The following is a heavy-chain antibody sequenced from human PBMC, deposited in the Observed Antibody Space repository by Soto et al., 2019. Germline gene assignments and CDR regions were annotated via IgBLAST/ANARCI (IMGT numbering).Heavy chain of an antibody. CDR3: ARGHSSGHLFDY. CDR2: ISKSGTTI. Sequence: EVQLVESGGGLVQPGGSLRLSCDASGFTFSSYSMNWVRQAPGKGLEWVSYISKSGTTIYYAGSVRGRFTISRDSAENSLYLHMLSLRHDDTAVYYCARGHSSGHLFDYWGQGPLLTASS. V-gene: IGHV3-48*02. D-gene: IGHD3-22*01. J-gene: IGHJ4*02. CDR1: GFTFSSYS.